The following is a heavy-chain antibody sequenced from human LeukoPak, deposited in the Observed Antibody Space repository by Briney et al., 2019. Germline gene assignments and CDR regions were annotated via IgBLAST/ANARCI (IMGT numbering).Heavy chain of an antibody. J-gene: IGHJ4*02. D-gene: IGHD5-18*01. CDR2: IRYDGSNK. Sequence: PGGSLRLSCAASGFTLSGYGMHWVRQAPGKGLEWVAFIRYDGSNKDYADSVKGRFTISRDNSKNTLYLQMNSLRAEDTAVYYCAKDRGYSYGDFDLWGQGTLVRVSS. V-gene: IGHV3-30*02. CDR1: GFTLSGYG. CDR3: AKDRGYSYGDFDL.